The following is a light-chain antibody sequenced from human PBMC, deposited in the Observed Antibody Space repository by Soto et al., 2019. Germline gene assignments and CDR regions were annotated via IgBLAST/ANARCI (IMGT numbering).Light chain of an antibody. CDR3: MQGTHWPIT. CDR1: QSLVHSDGIAY. V-gene: IGKV2-30*02. CDR2: KVS. Sequence: DVMMTQSPLSLPVTLGPPASIHCRSNQSLVHSDGIAYFSWFQQRPGRSPRRIIYKVSNRDSGVPARFSGSGSGTDCALKISRVEAEDFGVYYCMQGTHWPITLGQGTRLEIK. J-gene: IGKJ5*01.